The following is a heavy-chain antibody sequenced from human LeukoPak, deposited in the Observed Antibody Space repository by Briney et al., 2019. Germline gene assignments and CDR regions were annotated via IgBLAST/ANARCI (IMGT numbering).Heavy chain of an antibody. D-gene: IGHD3-22*01. V-gene: IGHV5-51*01. Sequence: GASLQISCKGSGYSFTSYWIGWVRQMPGKGLEWMGIIYPGDSDTRYSPSFQGQVTISVDKSINTAYLQWSSLKASDTAMYYCARTYYYDSSAYYNPFDIWGQGTMVTVSS. CDR3: ARTYYYDSSAYYNPFDI. CDR2: IYPGDSDT. CDR1: GYSFTSYW. J-gene: IGHJ3*02.